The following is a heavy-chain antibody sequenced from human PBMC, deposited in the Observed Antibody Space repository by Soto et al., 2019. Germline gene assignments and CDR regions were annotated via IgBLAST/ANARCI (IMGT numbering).Heavy chain of an antibody. J-gene: IGHJ4*02. D-gene: IGHD3-9*01. CDR2: IYSSGST. Sequence: TSETMSLTYTVSGASISSGDSFWSWLRQPKGKSLEWIAYIYSSGSTYYNPSLKRRVAISIDTSKNQFSLKLSSVTVADTAVYYFVRFWPPPYSDALTDYTDAFDYWGQGTLVTVS. CDR3: VRFWPPPYSDALTDYTDAFDY. CDR1: GASISSGDSF. V-gene: IGHV4-30-4*01.